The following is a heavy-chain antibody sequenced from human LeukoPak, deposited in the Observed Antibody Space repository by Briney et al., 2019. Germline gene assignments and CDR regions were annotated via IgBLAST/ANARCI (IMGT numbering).Heavy chain of an antibody. J-gene: IGHJ4*02. V-gene: IGHV1-3*01. CDR1: GYTFTSYA. CDR2: INAGNGNT. CDR3: ARDGGSSTTYDY. Sequence: GASVKVSCKASGYTFTSYAMHWVRRAPGQRLEWMGWINAGNGNTKYSQKFQGRVTITRDTSASTAYMELSSLRSEDTAVYYCARDGGSSTTYDYWGQGTLVTVSS. D-gene: IGHD6-13*01.